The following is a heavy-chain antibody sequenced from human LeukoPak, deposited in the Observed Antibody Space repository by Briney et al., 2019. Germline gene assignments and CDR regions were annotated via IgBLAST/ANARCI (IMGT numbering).Heavy chain of an antibody. CDR3: ARDYYDSSGYSD. CDR2: IIPIFGTA. J-gene: IGHJ4*02. CDR1: GGTFSSYA. Sequence: GASVKVSCKXSGGTFSSYAISWVRQAPGQGLEWMGRIIPIFGTANYAQKFQGRVTITTDESTSTAYMELSSLRSEDTAVYYCARDYYDSSGYSDWGQGTLVTVSS. D-gene: IGHD3-22*01. V-gene: IGHV1-69*05.